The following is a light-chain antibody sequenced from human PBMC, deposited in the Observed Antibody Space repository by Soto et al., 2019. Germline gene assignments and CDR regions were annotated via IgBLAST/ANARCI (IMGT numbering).Light chain of an antibody. V-gene: IGKV1-39*01. J-gene: IGKJ2*01. CDR3: QQTYDTPYT. Sequence: DIQMTQSPSSLSASVGDRVTITCRASQSISSYLNWYQEKPGKAPKLLIYAASSLQGGVPSRFSVGGSGTDFTLAISSLQPEDFATYYCQQTYDTPYTFGQGTKLQIK. CDR1: QSISSY. CDR2: AAS.